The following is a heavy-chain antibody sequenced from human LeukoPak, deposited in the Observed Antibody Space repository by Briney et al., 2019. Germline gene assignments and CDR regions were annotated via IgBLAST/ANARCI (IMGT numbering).Heavy chain of an antibody. Sequence: TGGSLRLSCAVSGFTFSDYYMSWIRQAPGKGLEWVSYISSSGSTIYYADSVKGRFTISRDNAKNSLYLQMNSLRAEDTAVYYCASMGYYYDSSGYYRYWGQGTLVTVSS. J-gene: IGHJ4*02. D-gene: IGHD3-22*01. CDR1: GFTFSDYY. CDR3: ASMGYYYDSSGYYRY. CDR2: ISSSGSTI. V-gene: IGHV3-11*01.